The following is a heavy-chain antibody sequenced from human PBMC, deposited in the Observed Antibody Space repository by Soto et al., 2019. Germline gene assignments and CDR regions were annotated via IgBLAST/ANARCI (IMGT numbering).Heavy chain of an antibody. Sequence: GGSLRLSCAASGFIFSNYVMSWVRQAPGKGLEWVSTISVSGDGTNYADSVKGRFTISRDNSKNTLYLQMDSLRDEDTALYYCTRGGAARPDYWGQGALVTVSS. CDR1: GFIFSNYV. J-gene: IGHJ4*02. CDR2: ISVSGDGT. V-gene: IGHV3-23*01. D-gene: IGHD6-6*01. CDR3: TRGGAARPDY.